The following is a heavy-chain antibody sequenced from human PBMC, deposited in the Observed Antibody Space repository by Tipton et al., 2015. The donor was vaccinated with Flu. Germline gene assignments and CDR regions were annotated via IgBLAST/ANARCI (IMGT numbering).Heavy chain of an antibody. D-gene: IGHD3-10*01. CDR3: ARQWELGSDH. V-gene: IGHV1-2*02. CDR1: GYTFTAYY. J-gene: IGHJ4*02. CDR2: INPNSGGT. Sequence: QVQLVQSGAEVRKPGASVKVSCKASGYTFTAYYMHWVRQVPGHGLEWMGWINPNSGGTVFAQKFQDRVTMTRDSSISTVYMELSSVRSDDTAVYYCARQWELGSDHWGQGTLVTVSS.